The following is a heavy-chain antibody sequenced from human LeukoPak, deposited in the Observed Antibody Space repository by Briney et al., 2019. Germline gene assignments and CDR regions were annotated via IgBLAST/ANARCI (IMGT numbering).Heavy chain of an antibody. V-gene: IGHV3-23*01. CDR3: AKPLEKYTYGGNFDY. J-gene: IGHJ4*02. Sequence: GGSLRLSCEASGFTFSSYAMSWVRRAPGKGLAWVSVISSSADSTYYADSVKGRFTISRDNSKNTLFLQMNSLRAEDTAVYYCAKPLEKYTYGGNFDYWGQGILVTVSS. D-gene: IGHD4-23*01. CDR2: ISSSADST. CDR1: GFTFSSYA.